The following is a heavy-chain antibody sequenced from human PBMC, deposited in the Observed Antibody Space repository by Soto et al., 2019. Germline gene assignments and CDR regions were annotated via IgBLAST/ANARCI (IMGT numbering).Heavy chain of an antibody. D-gene: IGHD2-2*01. CDR3: ATMRIVVVPAASGNWFDP. V-gene: IGHV1-24*01. CDR1: GYTLTELS. Sequence: ASVKVSCKVSGYTLTELSMHWVRQAPGKGLEWMGGFDPEDGETIYAQKFQGRVTMTEDTSTDTAYMELSSLRSEDTAVYYCATMRIVVVPAASGNWFDPWGREPWSPSPQ. J-gene: IGHJ5*02. CDR2: FDPEDGET.